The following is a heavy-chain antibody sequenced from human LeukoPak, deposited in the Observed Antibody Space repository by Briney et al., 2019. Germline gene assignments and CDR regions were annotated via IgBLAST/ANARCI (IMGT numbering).Heavy chain of an antibody. CDR3: AREPSSGSSNYYLDQ. J-gene: IGHJ4*02. D-gene: IGHD2-2*01. V-gene: IGHV1-3*01. CDR1: GYTFTTYA. Sequence: ASVKVSCKPSGYTFTTYAFHWVRQAPGQRLEWMGSINAGNGNTKLSQNLQGRVTIARDTSASTAYMELSSLRSEDTAVYYCAREPSSGSSNYYLDQWGQGTLVTVSS. CDR2: INAGNGNT.